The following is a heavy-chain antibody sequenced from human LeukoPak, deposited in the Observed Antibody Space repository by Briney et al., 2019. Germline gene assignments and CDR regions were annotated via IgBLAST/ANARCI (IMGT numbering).Heavy chain of an antibody. D-gene: IGHD2-2*01. V-gene: IGHV3-30*02. CDR1: GFIFSDYY. CDR2: IRYDGSNK. J-gene: IGHJ5*02. CDR3: AKDPVYCSSTSCYGDWFDP. Sequence: AGGSLRLSCAASGFIFSDYYMTWVRQAPGKGLEWVAFIRYDGSNKYYADSVKGRFTISRDNSKNTLYLQMNSLRAEDTAVYYCAKDPVYCSSTSCYGDWFDPWGQGTLVTVSS.